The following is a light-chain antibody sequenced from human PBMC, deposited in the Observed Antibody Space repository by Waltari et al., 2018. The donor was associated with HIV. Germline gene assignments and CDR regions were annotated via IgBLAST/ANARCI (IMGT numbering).Light chain of an antibody. J-gene: IGLJ3*02. CDR1: RSDVGGYNY. CDR2: EVS. V-gene: IGLV2-14*01. CDR3: SSSGV. Sequence: QSALTQPASVSGSPGQSITISCTGTRSDVGGYNYVSWYQQLPGKAPKLMIYEVSNRPSGVSNRFAGAKSGNTASLTISGLQAEDEADYYCSSSGVFGGGTKLTVL.